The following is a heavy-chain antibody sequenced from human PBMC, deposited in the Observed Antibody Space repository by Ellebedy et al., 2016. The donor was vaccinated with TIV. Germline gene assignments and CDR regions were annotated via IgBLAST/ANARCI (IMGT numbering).Heavy chain of an antibody. D-gene: IGHD2-21*02. Sequence: SETLSLXCTVSGGSISSYYWSWIRRPPGKGLEWIGYIYYSGSTNYNPSLKSRVTISVDTSKNQFSLKLSSVTAADTAVYYCARDDVVVVTAIRDYYYYYGMDVWGQGTTVTVSS. CDR1: GGSISSYY. V-gene: IGHV4-59*12. CDR3: ARDDVVVVTAIRDYYYYYGMDV. J-gene: IGHJ6*02. CDR2: IYYSGST.